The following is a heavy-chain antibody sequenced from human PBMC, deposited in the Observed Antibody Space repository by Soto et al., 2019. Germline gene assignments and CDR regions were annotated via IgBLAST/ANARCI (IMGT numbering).Heavy chain of an antibody. V-gene: IGHV4-31*03. Sequence: QVQLQESGPGLVKPSQTLSLTCTVSGGSFSSGGYYWSWIRQHPGKGLEWIGNFYHGGSTYYNPSLRSRGTISVDTSKNRVSLRLSSGTAAETAVYYCARESKDGYNNGGLDFWGRGTLVTVSS. CDR2: FYHGGST. J-gene: IGHJ4*02. CDR1: GGSFSSGGYY. D-gene: IGHD4-4*01. CDR3: ARESKDGYNNGGLDF.